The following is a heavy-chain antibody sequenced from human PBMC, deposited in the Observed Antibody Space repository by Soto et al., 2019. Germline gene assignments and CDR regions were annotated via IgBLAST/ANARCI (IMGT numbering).Heavy chain of an antibody. J-gene: IGHJ4*02. CDR3: AKDREIVVVPAAWGSLDY. V-gene: IGHV3-30*18. CDR1: GFTFSSYG. D-gene: IGHD2-2*01. CDR2: ISYDGSNK. Sequence: GGSLRLSCAASGFTFSSYGMHWVRQAPGKGLEWVAVISYDGSNKYYADSVKGRFTISRDNSKNTLYLQMNSLRAEDTAVYYCAKDREIVVVPAAWGSLDYWGQGTLVTVSS.